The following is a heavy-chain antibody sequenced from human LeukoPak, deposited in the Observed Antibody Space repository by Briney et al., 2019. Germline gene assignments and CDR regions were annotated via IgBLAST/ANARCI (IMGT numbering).Heavy chain of an antibody. J-gene: IGHJ6*02. CDR2: IKQDGSEK. D-gene: IGHD3-3*01. CDR3: ARDRQDFWCGMDV. V-gene: IGHV3-7*03. CDR1: GFTFSSYW. Sequence: GGSLRLSCAASGFTFSSYWMSWVRQAPGKGLEWVANIKQDGSEKYYVDSVKGRFTISRDNAKNSLYLQMNSLRAEDTAVYYCARDRQDFWCGMDVWGQGTTVTVSS.